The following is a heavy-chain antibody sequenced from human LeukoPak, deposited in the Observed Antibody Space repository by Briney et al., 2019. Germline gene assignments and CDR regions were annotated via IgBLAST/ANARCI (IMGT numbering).Heavy chain of an antibody. CDR2: VRPDGST. D-gene: IGHD1-14*01. J-gene: IGHJ5*02. CDR1: GGSFSDYF. Sequence: NPSETLSLTCAVYGGSFSDYFCIWIRQSPGRGLEWLGEVRPDGSTTYNPSLKSRVSISLDTSRTHSSLRLRSVAAADTGLYYCVRRRKSADPWGQGTLVTVSS. V-gene: IGHV4-34*01. CDR3: VRRRKSADP.